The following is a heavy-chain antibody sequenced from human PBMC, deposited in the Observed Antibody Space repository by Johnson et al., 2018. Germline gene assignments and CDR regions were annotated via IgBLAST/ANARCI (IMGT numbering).Heavy chain of an antibody. D-gene: IGHD3-22*01. CDR3: AWDFYVSSGSPRSLQH. J-gene: IGHJ1*01. Sequence: QVQLVESGGGVVQPGRSLRLSCAASGFTFSSYGMYWVRQAPGKGLEWVAVMSFGESNKYYADSVKGRFTISRDNSMDTLYLQMNSLIPEDTAVYFCAWDFYVSSGSPRSLQHWGQGTLVTVSS. CDR1: GFTFSSYG. CDR2: MSFGESNK. V-gene: IGHV3-30*03.